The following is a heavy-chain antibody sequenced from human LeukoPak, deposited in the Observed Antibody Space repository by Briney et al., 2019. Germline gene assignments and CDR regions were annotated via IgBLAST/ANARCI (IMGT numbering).Heavy chain of an antibody. CDR3: ARGDMGATTDYFDY. D-gene: IGHD1-26*01. V-gene: IGHV1-18*01. CDR1: GYTFTGYG. CDR2: ISAYNGNT. J-gene: IGHJ4*02. Sequence: GASVKVSCKASGYTFTGYGISWVRQAPGQGLEWMGWISAYNGNTNYAQKLQGRVTMTTDTSTSTAYMELRSLRSDDTAVYYCARGDMGATTDYFDYWGQGTLVTVSS.